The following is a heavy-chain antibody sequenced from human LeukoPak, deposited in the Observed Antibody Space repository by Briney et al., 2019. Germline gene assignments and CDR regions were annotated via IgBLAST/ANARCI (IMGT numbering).Heavy chain of an antibody. V-gene: IGHV3-21*01. Sequence: PGGTLRLSCAASGFTFSSYSMNWVRQAPGKGLEWVSSISSSSSYIYYADSVKGRFTISRDNSKNTLYLQMNSLRAEDTAVYYCAREGDRYFDWLLGEYYFDYWGQGTLVTVSS. CDR2: ISSSSSYI. J-gene: IGHJ4*02. D-gene: IGHD3-9*01. CDR1: GFTFSSYS. CDR3: AREGDRYFDWLLGEYYFDY.